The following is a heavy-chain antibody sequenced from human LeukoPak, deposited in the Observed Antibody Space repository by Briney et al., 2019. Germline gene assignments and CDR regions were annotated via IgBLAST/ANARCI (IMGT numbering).Heavy chain of an antibody. CDR1: GGTFSSYA. J-gene: IGHJ6*02. Sequence: GASVTVSSKASGGTFSSYAISWVRQAPEQGLEWMGGIIPIFGTPNYAQKFQGKVTITADESTSTAYMELSSLRSEDTAVYYCARLDEYSSSSRYYGMDVWGQGITVTVSS. CDR3: ARLDEYSSSSRYYGMDV. D-gene: IGHD6-6*01. V-gene: IGHV1-69*13. CDR2: IIPIFGTP.